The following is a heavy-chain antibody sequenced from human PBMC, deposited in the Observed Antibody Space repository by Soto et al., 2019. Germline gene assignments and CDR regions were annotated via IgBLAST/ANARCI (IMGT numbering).Heavy chain of an antibody. Sequence: RLSCAASGFTFSRYAMSWVRQAPGKGLEWVSAISGSGGSTYYADSVKGRFTISRDNSKNTLYLQMNSLRAEDTAVYYCAKVLNDFWSGYFPYYYGMDVWGQGTTVTVSS. V-gene: IGHV3-23*01. CDR2: ISGSGGST. CDR1: GFTFSRYA. D-gene: IGHD3-3*01. J-gene: IGHJ6*02. CDR3: AKVLNDFWSGYFPYYYGMDV.